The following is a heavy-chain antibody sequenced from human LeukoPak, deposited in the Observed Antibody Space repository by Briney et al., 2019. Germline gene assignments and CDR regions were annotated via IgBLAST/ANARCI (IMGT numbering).Heavy chain of an antibody. J-gene: IGHJ4*02. D-gene: IGHD6-19*01. V-gene: IGHV3-64D*06. CDR3: VKSPGSGWPV. CDR1: GFTFSSFA. CDR2: IYSDGSRT. Sequence: GGSLRLSCAASGFTFSSFAMHWVRQAPGKGLEYLSAIYSDGSRTYYADSVKGRFTIPRDNSKNTLYFEMSSLRVEDTAVYYCVKSPGSGWPVWGQGTLLTVSS.